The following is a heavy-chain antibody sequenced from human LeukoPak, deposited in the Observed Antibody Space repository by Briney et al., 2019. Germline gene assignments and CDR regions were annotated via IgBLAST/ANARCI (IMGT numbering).Heavy chain of an antibody. J-gene: IGHJ4*02. CDR1: GFTVTSNY. Sequence: GGSLRLSCAASGFTVTSNYLTWVRQAPGKGLEWVSIIFSGGSTSYADSVKGRFTISRDNAKNSLYLQMNSLRAEDTAVYYCARGEYSPYDSSGYYGYWGQGTLVTVSS. D-gene: IGHD3-22*01. CDR3: ARGEYSPYDSSGYYGY. CDR2: IFSGGST. V-gene: IGHV3-53*01.